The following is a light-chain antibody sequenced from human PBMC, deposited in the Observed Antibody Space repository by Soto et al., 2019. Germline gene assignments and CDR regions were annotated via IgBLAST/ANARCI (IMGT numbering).Light chain of an antibody. CDR3: QQYGSSPWT. Sequence: EIVVTQSPATLSVSPGERVTLSCRASQSVSSSLAWYQQRPGQAPRLLIYDTSTRAPGIAARFSGSGSGTEFTLTISRLEPEDFAVYYCQQYGSSPWTFGQGTKVEIK. CDR1: QSVSSS. V-gene: IGKV3-20*01. J-gene: IGKJ1*01. CDR2: DTS.